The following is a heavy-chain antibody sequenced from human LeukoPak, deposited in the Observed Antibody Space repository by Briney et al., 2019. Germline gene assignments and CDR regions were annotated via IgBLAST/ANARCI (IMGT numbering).Heavy chain of an antibody. J-gene: IGHJ4*02. CDR1: GFTFSSYA. CDR2: ISGSGGST. V-gene: IGHV3-23*01. CDR3: AKDPGPYYYDSSGYFDY. D-gene: IGHD3-22*01. Sequence: GGSLRLSCAASGFTFSSYAMSWVRQAPGKGLEWVSAISGSGGSTYYADSVKGRFTISRDNSKNTLYLQMNSLRAEDTAVYYCAKDPGPYYYDSSGYFDYWGQGTLVTVSS.